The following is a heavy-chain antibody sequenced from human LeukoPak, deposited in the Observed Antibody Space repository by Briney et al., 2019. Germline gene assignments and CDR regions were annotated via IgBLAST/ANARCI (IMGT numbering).Heavy chain of an antibody. CDR2: INQDRNKK. J-gene: IGHJ5*02. CDR3: ARDSSSSGLWFDP. CDR1: GFTFSSYW. D-gene: IGHD6-6*01. Sequence: PGGSLRLSCAASGFTFSSYWMSWVRQAPGKGLEWVANINQDRNKKYYVDSVKGRFTISRDNAKNSLYLQMNSLRAEDTAVYYCARDSSSSGLWFDPWGQGTLVTVSS. V-gene: IGHV3-7*01.